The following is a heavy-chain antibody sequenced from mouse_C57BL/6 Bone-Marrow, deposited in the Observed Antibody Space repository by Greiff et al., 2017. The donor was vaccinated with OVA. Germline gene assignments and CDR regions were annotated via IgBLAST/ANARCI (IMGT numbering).Heavy chain of an antibody. CDR3: ARRRGMDY. CDR2: ISSGGSYT. J-gene: IGHJ4*01. Sequence: EVNLVESGGDLVKPGGSLKLSCAASGFTFSSYGMSWVRQTPDKRLEWVATISSGGSYTYYPDSVKGRFTISRDNAKNTLYLQMSSLKSEDTAMYYCARRRGMDYWGQGTSVTVSS. V-gene: IGHV5-6*02. CDR1: GFTFSSYG.